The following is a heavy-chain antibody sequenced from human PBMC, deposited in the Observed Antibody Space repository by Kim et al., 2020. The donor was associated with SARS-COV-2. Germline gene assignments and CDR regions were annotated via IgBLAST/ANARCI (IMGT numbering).Heavy chain of an antibody. CDR3: ARGDGGYADYFGY. D-gene: IGHD5-12*01. Sequence: AQKRQGRVTMTTDTATRTAYMELRSLRSDDTAVYYCARGDGGYADYFGYWGQGTLVTVSS. V-gene: IGHV1-18*01. J-gene: IGHJ4*02.